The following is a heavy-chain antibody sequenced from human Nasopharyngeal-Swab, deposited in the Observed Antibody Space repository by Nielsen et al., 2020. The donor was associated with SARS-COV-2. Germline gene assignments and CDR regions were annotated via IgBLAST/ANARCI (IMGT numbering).Heavy chain of an antibody. CDR1: GYTFTSYA. Sequence: ASVKVSCKASGYTFTSYAMHWVRQAPGQRLEWMGWINAGNDNTKYSQKFQGRVTITRDTSASTAYMELSSLRSEDTAVYYCARDTRNTKQWTYYYYYGMDVWGQGTTVTVSS. CDR3: ARDTRNTKQWTYYYYYGMDV. D-gene: IGHD6-19*01. CDR2: INAGNDNT. J-gene: IGHJ6*02. V-gene: IGHV1-3*01.